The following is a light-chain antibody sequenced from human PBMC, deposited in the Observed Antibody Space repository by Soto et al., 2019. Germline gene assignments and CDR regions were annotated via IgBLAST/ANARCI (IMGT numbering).Light chain of an antibody. V-gene: IGLV2-14*01. Sequence: QSVLTQPASVSGSPGESITISCTGTSSDGGGYKYVSWYQHHPGKVPKLMIYEVSNRPSGVSNRFSGSKSGNTASLTISGLQAEDEADFYCSSYTSSSTLVFGTGTKVTVL. CDR2: EVS. CDR1: SSDGGGYKY. J-gene: IGLJ1*01. CDR3: SSYTSSSTLV.